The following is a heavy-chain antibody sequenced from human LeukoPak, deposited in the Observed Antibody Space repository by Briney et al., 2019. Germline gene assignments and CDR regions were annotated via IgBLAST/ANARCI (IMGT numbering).Heavy chain of an antibody. Sequence: SGGSLRLFRAASGFIVSSYLMHWVRQSPGEGLVWVSGLNPDGNDISHAAYVKGRLTISRDHATNTLYPQLNRLRTHDTAVSCCERGSGWPNWGQGTLVTVS. CDR3: ERGSGWPN. J-gene: IGHJ4*02. CDR2: LNPDGNDI. CDR1: GFIVSSYL. D-gene: IGHD6-19*01. V-gene: IGHV3-74*01.